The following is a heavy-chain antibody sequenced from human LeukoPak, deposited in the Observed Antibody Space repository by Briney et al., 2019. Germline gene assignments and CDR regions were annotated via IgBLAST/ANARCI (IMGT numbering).Heavy chain of an antibody. D-gene: IGHD3-16*01. J-gene: IGHJ4*02. V-gene: IGHV1-18*01. CDR1: GYTFTSYG. CDR3: ARDWGSIKVITDY. CDR2: ISSNSDNT. Sequence: ASVKVSCKATGYTFTSYGISWVRQAPGQGLEWMVWISSNSDNTNYAQKLQGRVTMTTDTSTSTAYMELRSLRSDDTAVYYCARDWGSIKVITDYWGQGTLVTVSS.